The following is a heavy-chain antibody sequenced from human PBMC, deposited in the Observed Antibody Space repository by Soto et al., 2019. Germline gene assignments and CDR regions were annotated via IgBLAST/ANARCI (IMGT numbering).Heavy chain of an antibody. CDR3: ARASQALGGYSDY. V-gene: IGHV3-64*02. CDR2: ISSDGGST. J-gene: IGHJ4*02. Sequence: EVQLVESGEGLVQPGGSLRLSCAGSGFTFSNYEMHWVRQAPGKGLEYVSTISSDGGSTYYADSVKGRFTISRDNSKSTQYLHMGSLRVEDMAVYYCARASQALGGYSDYRGQGTLVTVSS. D-gene: IGHD2-21*01. CDR1: GFTFSNYE.